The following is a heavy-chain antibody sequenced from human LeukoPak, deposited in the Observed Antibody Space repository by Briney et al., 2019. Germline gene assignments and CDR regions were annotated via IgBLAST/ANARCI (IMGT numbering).Heavy chain of an antibody. CDR2: ISAYNGNT. V-gene: IGHV1-18*04. CDR3: ARVVLPIEVAGTLDY. Sequence: ASVKVSCKASGYMFTNYGISWVRQAPGQGLEWMGWISAYNGNTNYAQKLQGRVTMTTDTYTSTAYMELRSLRSDDTAVYYCARVVLPIEVAGTLDYWGQGTLVTASS. D-gene: IGHD6-19*01. CDR1: GYMFTNYG. J-gene: IGHJ4*02.